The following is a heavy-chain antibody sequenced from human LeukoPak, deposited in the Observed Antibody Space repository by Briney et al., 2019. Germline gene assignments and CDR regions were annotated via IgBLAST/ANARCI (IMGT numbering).Heavy chain of an antibody. V-gene: IGHV3-7*01. CDR1: GFTFSNYW. CDR2: IKQDGSEK. Sequence: GGSLRLSCAASGFTFSNYWMSWVRQAPGKGLKWVANIKQDGSEKYYVDSVTGRFTISRDNAKNSLYLQMNSLRAEDTAVYYCARWATSYDFWGQGTLVTVSS. CDR3: ARWATSYDF. J-gene: IGHJ4*02. D-gene: IGHD3-10*01.